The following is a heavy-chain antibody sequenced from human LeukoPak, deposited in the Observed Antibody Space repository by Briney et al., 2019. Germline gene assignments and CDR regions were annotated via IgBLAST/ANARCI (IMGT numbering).Heavy chain of an antibody. CDR2: IYTTGSA. CDR3: ARDTGTTPYFDY. D-gene: IGHD1-1*01. J-gene: IGHJ4*02. V-gene: IGHV4-4*07. Sequence: SETLSLTCTVSGGSISSYYWSWIRQPAGKGLEWIGRIYTTGSASHNPSLKSRVTMSVDTSKSQVSLKLSSVTAAATAVYYCARDTGTTPYFDYWGQGSLVTVSS. CDR1: GGSISSYY.